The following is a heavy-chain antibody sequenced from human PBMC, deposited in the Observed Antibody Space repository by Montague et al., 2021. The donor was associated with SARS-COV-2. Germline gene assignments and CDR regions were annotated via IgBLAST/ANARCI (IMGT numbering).Heavy chain of an antibody. Sequence: SETLSLTCSVSGGSTSNYYWTWIRQSPGKGLQWNGYIFYTGSTKFNPSLKSQVSMSLDTSKNHFSLRLSAVTAADTARYYCARAQNICFIANCVNYFDLWGLGALVTVSS. CDR1: GGSTSNYY. CDR2: IFYTGST. D-gene: IGHD2-15*01. CDR3: ARAQNICFIANCVNYFDL. V-gene: IGHV4-59*01. J-gene: IGHJ4*02.